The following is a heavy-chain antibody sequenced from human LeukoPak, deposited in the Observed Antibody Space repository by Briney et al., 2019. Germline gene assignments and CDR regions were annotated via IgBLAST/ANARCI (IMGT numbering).Heavy chain of an antibody. V-gene: IGHV1-69*04. D-gene: IGHD1-26*01. Sequence: SVKVSCKASGGTFSSYNISWVRQAPGQGLEWMGRIIPILGIANYAQKFQGRVTITADKSTSTAYMELSSLRSEDTAVYYCARDRKWEAGYYYYYMDVWGKGTTVTVSS. CDR2: IIPILGIA. CDR3: ARDRKWEAGYYYYYMDV. J-gene: IGHJ6*03. CDR1: GGTFSSYN.